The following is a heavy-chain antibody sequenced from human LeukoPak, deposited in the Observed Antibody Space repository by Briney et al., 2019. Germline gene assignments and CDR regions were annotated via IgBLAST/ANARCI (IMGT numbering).Heavy chain of an antibody. CDR3: ARRRGDFWSDYYAFDY. Sequence: PSETLSLTCTVSGYSISNYYWSWIRQPPGKGLEWIGYIYYSGSTNYNPPRTSRVTISLDTSKNQFSLKLSSVTAADTAVYYCARRRGDFWSDYYAFDYWGQGTLVTISS. D-gene: IGHD3-3*01. J-gene: IGHJ4*02. CDR1: GYSISNYY. CDR2: IYYSGST. V-gene: IGHV4-59*08.